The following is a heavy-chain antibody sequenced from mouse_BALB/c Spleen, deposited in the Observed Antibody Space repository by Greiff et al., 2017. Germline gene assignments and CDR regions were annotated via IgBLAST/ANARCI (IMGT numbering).Heavy chain of an antibody. CDR3: TRRGITTATFAY. J-gene: IGHJ3*01. D-gene: IGHD1-2*01. CDR1: GFTFSNYW. Sequence: EVKLEESGGGLVQPGGSMKLSCVASGFTFSNYWMNWVRQSPEKGLEWVAEIRLKSNNYATHYAESVKGRFTISRDDSKSSVYLQMNNLRAEDTGIYYCTRRGITTATFAYWGQGTLVTVSA. CDR2: IRLKSNNYAT. V-gene: IGHV6-6*02.